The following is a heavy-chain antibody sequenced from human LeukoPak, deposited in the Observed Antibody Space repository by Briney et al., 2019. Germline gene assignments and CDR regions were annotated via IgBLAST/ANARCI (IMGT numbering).Heavy chain of an antibody. CDR1: GYTLTVIS. J-gene: IGHJ4*02. CDR3: ATYRGDSSGYTFDY. D-gene: IGHD3-22*01. CDR2: FDPEDGET. Sequence: ASVKVSCKVAGYTLTVISMHWVRHPPGPGQELKGGFDPEDGETIYEQKFQDRVTMTEDTSTDTAYMELRSRRCEDTAVYYCATYRGDSSGYTFDYWGQGTLVTVSS. V-gene: IGHV1-24*01.